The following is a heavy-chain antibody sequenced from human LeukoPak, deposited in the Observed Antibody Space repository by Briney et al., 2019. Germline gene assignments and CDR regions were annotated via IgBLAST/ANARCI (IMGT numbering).Heavy chain of an antibody. CDR2: IKNDGSET. Sequence: GESLRLSCAASGFAFSTYWMSWVRQAPGKGLEYVATIKNDGSETLYVDSVKGRFTISRDNAMNTLYLQMNSLRLEDTAVYYCAGDDGCVFHICGQGTMVTVSS. CDR3: AGDDGCVFHI. V-gene: IGHV3-7*01. J-gene: IGHJ3*02. CDR1: GFAFSTYW.